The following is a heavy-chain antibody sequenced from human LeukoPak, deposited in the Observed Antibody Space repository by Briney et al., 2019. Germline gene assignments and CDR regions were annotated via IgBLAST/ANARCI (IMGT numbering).Heavy chain of an antibody. CDR1: GFTFSSYW. V-gene: IGHV3-7*01. D-gene: IGHD6-6*01. J-gene: IGHJ4*02. CDR3: ARVYRSSSGYCFDY. CDR2: IKQDGSEK. Sequence: PGGSLRLSCAASGFTFSSYWMSWVRQGPGKGLEWVANIKQDGSEKYYVDSVKGRFTISRDNAENSLYLQMNSLRADDTAVYYCARVYRSSSGYCFDYWAQGILVTVSS.